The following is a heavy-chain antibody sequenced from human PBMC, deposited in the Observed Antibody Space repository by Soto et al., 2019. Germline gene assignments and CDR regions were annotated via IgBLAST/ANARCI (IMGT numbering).Heavy chain of an antibody. CDR2: IYYNGRT. CDR3: ASETDRREPHRAFDI. J-gene: IGHJ3*02. D-gene: IGHD1-26*01. CDR1: GGSISSGGFY. V-gene: IGHV4-31*03. Sequence: QVQLQESGPGLVKPSQTLSLTCTVSGGSISSGGFYWSWILQHPGKGLEWIGYIYYNGRTSYNPSLKGRVTISMDRSKNQFSLELSSVTAADTAVYYCASETDRREPHRAFDIWGQGTMVTVSS.